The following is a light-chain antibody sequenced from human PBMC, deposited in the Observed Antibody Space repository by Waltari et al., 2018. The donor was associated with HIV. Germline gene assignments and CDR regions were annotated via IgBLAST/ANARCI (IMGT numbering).Light chain of an antibody. CDR3: QQYNNWPPLT. CDR2: GAS. J-gene: IGKJ1*01. V-gene: IGKV3-15*01. Sequence: EIVMTQSPATLSVSPGERATLSCRASQSVSSNLAWYQQKPGQAPRLLIYGASTRATGIPARFSGSGSGTEFILTISSLQSEDFAVYYCQQYNNWPPLTFGQGTKVEIK. CDR1: QSVSSN.